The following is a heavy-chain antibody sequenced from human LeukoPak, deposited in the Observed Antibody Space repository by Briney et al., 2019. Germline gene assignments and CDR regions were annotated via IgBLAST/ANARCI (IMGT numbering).Heavy chain of an antibody. V-gene: IGHV1-18*01. Sequence: ASVKVSCKASGYTFTSYGISWVRQPPGQGLEWMGWISAYNGNTNYAQKLQGRVTMTTDTSTSTAYMELRSLRSDDTAVYYCARGLWSGYSKGWYFDYWGQGTLVTVSS. CDR3: ARGLWSGYSKGWYFDY. CDR2: ISAYNGNT. J-gene: IGHJ4*02. CDR1: GYTFTSYG. D-gene: IGHD3-3*01.